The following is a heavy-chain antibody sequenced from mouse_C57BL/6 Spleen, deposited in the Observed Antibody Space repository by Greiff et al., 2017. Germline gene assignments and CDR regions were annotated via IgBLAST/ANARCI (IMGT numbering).Heavy chain of an antibody. CDR2: INPSTGGT. J-gene: IGHJ4*01. V-gene: IGHV1-42*01. Sequence: EVQLQQSGPELVKPGASVKISCKASGYSFTGYYMNWVKQSPEKSLEWIGEINPSTGGTTYNQKFKAKATLTVDKSSSTAYMQLKSLTSEDSAVYYCAIGNYDAMDYWGQGTSVTVSS. CDR3: AIGNYDAMDY. CDR1: GYSFTGYY. D-gene: IGHD6-1*01.